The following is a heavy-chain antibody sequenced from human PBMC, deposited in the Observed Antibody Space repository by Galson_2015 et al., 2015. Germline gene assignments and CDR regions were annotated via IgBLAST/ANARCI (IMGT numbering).Heavy chain of an antibody. CDR1: GFTFSSYN. CDR3: ARDIRSGSFLSYGLDV. D-gene: IGHD3-22*01. V-gene: IGHV3-21*01. CDR2: ISTSSRDI. J-gene: IGHJ6*02. Sequence: SLRLSCAGSGFTFSSYNMNWVRLAPGKGLEWVSSISTSSRDIFYAGSVKGRFTVSRDDARKSMYLQMNSLGAEDTAVYYCARDIRSGSFLSYGLDVWGQETTVTVSS.